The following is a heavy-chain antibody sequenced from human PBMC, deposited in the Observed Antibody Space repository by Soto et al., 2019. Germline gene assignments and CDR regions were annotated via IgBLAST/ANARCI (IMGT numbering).Heavy chain of an antibody. J-gene: IGHJ3*02. Sequence: GWSLRLSCAPSVFTFISYWMHWVRQAPGKGLVWVSRINSDGSSTSYADSVKGRFTISRDNAKNTLYLQMNSLRAEDTAVYYCARADYDSSGYYPRGAFDIWGQGTMVTVSS. CDR3: ARADYDSSGYYPRGAFDI. D-gene: IGHD3-22*01. CDR2: INSDGSST. CDR1: VFTFISYW. V-gene: IGHV3-74*01.